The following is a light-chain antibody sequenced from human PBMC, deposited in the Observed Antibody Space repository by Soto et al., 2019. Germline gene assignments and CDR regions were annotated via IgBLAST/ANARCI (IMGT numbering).Light chain of an antibody. CDR2: DAS. V-gene: IGKV3-11*01. CDR1: QSVSSY. CDR3: QQRSNWPPIT. J-gene: IGKJ5*01. Sequence: EIVLTQSPATLSLSPGERATLSCRASQSVSSYLAWYQQKPGKAPRLLIYDASNRATGIPARFSGSGSGTDFTLTISSLEPKDFAVYYCQQRSNWPPITFGQGTRLVIK.